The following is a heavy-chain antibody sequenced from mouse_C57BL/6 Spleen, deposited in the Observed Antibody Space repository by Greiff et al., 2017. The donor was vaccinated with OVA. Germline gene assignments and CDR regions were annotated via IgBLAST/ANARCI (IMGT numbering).Heavy chain of an antibody. CDR1: GYTFTGYW. D-gene: IGHD1-1*02. V-gene: IGHV1-9*01. CDR3: ARRRGYSGSWYLDV. CDR2: ILPGSGCT. Sequence: VQLQQSGAELMKPGASVKLSCKATGYTFTGYWIDWVKQRPGHGLEWIGEILPGSGCTNYNEKFKGKATFTADTSSNTAYMQLSSLTTEDAAIYYCARRRGYSGSWYLDVWGTGTTVTVSS. J-gene: IGHJ1*03.